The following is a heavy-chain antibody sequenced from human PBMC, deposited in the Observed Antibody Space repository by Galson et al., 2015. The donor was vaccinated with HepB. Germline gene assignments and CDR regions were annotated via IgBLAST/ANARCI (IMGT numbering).Heavy chain of an antibody. D-gene: IGHD3-3*01. CDR1: GFNFSRYW. J-gene: IGHJ4*02. Sequence: SLRLSCAASGFNFSRYWMTWVRQAPGKGLEWVANIKQDGSEKYYVDSVKGRFTISRDNANNSLLLQMNSLRAEDTAAYYCARVRFLEWPWYFDFWGQGTLVTVSS. CDR2: IKQDGSEK. V-gene: IGHV3-7*01. CDR3: ARVRFLEWPWYFDF.